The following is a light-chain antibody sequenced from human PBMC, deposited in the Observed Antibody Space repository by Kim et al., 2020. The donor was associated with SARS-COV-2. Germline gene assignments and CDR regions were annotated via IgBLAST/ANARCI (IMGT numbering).Light chain of an antibody. Sequence: QSVLTQPPSVSGAPGQRVTISCSGSRSNIGAGYDVHWYQQLPGTAPKLLIYDNTNRPSGVPDRFSNFKSGTSASLAIAGLQAEDEADCYCQSYDSSLSGWVFGGGTKLTVL. CDR3: QSYDSSLSGWV. CDR2: DNT. CDR1: RSNIGAGYD. J-gene: IGLJ3*02. V-gene: IGLV1-40*01.